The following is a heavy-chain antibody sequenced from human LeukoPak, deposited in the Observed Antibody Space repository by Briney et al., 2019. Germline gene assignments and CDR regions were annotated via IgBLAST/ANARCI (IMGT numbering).Heavy chain of an antibody. V-gene: IGHV3-30-3*01. Sequence: PVGSLRLSCAASGFTFSNYAMHWVRQAPGKGLEWVAFMSFDGSDKYYADSVKGRFTISRDNSKNTLYLQMNSLRFEDTAVYYCARDQPGTYTLSSTWGQGTLVTVSS. J-gene: IGHJ5*02. CDR3: ARDQPGTYTLSST. CDR1: GFTFSNYA. D-gene: IGHD6-19*01. CDR2: MSFDGSDK.